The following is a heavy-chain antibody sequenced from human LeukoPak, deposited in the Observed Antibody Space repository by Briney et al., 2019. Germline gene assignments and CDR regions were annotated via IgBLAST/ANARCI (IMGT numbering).Heavy chain of an antibody. D-gene: IGHD5-18*01. J-gene: IGHJ4*02. Sequence: SETLSLTCTVSGGSISSSSYYWGWIRLPPGKGLEWIGSIYYSGSTYYNPSLKSRVTISVDTSKNQFSLKLSSVTAADTAVYYCARVRGYSYGYFDYWGQGTLVTVSS. CDR1: GGSISSSSYY. CDR2: IYYSGST. V-gene: IGHV4-39*07. CDR3: ARVRGYSYGYFDY.